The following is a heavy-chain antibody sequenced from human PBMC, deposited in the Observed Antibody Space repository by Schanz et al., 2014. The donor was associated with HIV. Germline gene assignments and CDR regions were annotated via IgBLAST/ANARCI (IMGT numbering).Heavy chain of an antibody. V-gene: IGHV1-69*01. CDR1: GGSFIDHA. J-gene: IGHJ4*02. CDR2: IIPLFGTT. D-gene: IGHD4-17*01. Sequence: QVHLEQSGAEVRKPGSSMKVSCKTSGGSFIDHAISWVRQAPGQGLEWMGGIIPLFGTTNYAQKFQGRVTITADESTSTAYMELSSLKSEDTAVYYCARGADYGDYACDYWGQGTLVTVSS. CDR3: ARGADYGDYACDY.